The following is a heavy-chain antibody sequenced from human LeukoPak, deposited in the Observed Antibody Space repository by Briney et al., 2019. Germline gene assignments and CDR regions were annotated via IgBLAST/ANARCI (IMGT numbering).Heavy chain of an antibody. CDR3: AKDTMFYDILTGYPHFDY. Sequence: GGSLRLSCAASGFTFSSFAMSWVRQAPGKGLEWVSAISGTGDNTHYADSVKGRFTISRDNSKNTLYMQMNTLRAEDTAVYYCAKDTMFYDILTGYPHFDYWGQGTLVTVSS. CDR1: GFTFSSFA. CDR2: ISGTGDNT. V-gene: IGHV3-23*01. D-gene: IGHD3-9*01. J-gene: IGHJ4*02.